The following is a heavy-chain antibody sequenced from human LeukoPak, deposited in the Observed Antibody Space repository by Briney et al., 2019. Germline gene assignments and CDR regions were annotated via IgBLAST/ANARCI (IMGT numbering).Heavy chain of an antibody. J-gene: IGHJ5*02. D-gene: IGHD3-10*01. CDR1: GVSKSSSFYF. CDR3: ARHYGT. V-gene: IGHV4-39*01. Sequence: WETLSLPCTVSGVSKSSSFYFGLWLRQPPEEGLVWIGCIYYCGSPYYNPSLKSRVTISEDTSNTQFSLKLRCDTRADTGVFFCARHYGTWGQGTLVTVSS. CDR2: IYYCGSP.